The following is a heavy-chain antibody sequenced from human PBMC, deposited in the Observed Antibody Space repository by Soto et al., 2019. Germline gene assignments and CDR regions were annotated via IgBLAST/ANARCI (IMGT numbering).Heavy chain of an antibody. CDR3: ARVTTFYDILTSSYALNYFDY. CDR2: IYAGGNT. V-gene: IGHV3-53*01. CDR1: GFSVTSNY. J-gene: IGHJ4*02. D-gene: IGHD3-9*01. Sequence: GSLRLSCAASGFSVTSNYMTWVRQAPGKGLECVSVIYAGGNTYYPDSVKGRFTISSDNSKNTLFLQMNNPRAEDTAVYYCARVTTFYDILTSSYALNYFDYWGQGTRVTVSS.